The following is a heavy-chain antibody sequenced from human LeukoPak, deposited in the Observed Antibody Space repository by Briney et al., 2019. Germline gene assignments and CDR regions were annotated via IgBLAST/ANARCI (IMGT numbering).Heavy chain of an antibody. Sequence: SETLSLTCTVSGGSISSGGYYWSWIRQHPGKGLEWIRYIYYSGSTYYNPSLNSRVTISVDTSKNQFSLKLSSVTAADTAVYYCASSLIRFGELLYPDAFDIWGQGTMVTVSS. V-gene: IGHV4-31*03. D-gene: IGHD3-10*01. CDR2: IYYSGST. CDR3: ASSLIRFGELLYPDAFDI. CDR1: GGSISSGGYY. J-gene: IGHJ3*02.